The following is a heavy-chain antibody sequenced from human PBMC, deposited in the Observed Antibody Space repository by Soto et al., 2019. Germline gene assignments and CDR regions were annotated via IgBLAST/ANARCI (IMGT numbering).Heavy chain of an antibody. CDR3: VKGSEVARQELDY. CDR1: GFSFSDCG. Sequence: QVQLVESGGGVVQPGRSLRLSCAASGFSFSDCGMHWVRQAPGKGLEWVAAISSDGSDKYYSESVKGRFTISRDNSRNTLFLQMNSLRVGDTVVYYCVKGSEVARQELDYWGQGTLVTVSS. CDR2: ISSDGSDK. V-gene: IGHV3-30*18. J-gene: IGHJ4*02. D-gene: IGHD2-15*01.